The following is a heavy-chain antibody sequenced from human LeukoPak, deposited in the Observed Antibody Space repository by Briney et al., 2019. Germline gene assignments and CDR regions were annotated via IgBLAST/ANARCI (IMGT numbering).Heavy chain of an antibody. V-gene: IGHV1-46*01. CDR2: INPSGGST. J-gene: IGHJ4*02. CDR3: ARGPFLEYYDSSGSPFDY. CDR1: GYTFTSYY. D-gene: IGHD3-22*01. Sequence: ASVKVSCKASGYTFTSYYMHWVRQAPGQGLEWMGIINPSGGSTSYAQKFQGRVTMTRDMSTSTVYMELSSLRSEDTAVYYCARGPFLEYYDSSGSPFDYWGQGTLVTVSS.